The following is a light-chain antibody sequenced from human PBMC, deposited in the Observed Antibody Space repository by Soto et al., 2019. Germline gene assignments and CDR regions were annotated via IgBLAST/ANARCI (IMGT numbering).Light chain of an antibody. Sequence: DVQMTQSPSSLSASVGDRVTITCRASQDISNYLAWYQQKPGKVPKLLIYLASTLQSGVPSRFSGSRSGTHFTLTISSLQPEDFATYYCQQANTFPLTFGQGTRLEIK. V-gene: IGKV1-27*01. CDR3: QQANTFPLT. CDR2: LAS. CDR1: QDISNY. J-gene: IGKJ5*01.